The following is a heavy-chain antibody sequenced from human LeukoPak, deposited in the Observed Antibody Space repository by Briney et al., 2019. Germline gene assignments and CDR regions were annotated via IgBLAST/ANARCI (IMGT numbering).Heavy chain of an antibody. CDR1: GYTFTSYY. V-gene: IGHV1-46*01. Sequence: ASVKVSCKASGYTFTSYYMHWVRQAPGQGLEWMGIINPSGGSTSYAQKFQGRVTMTRDTSTSTVYMELSSLRSEDTAVYYCARDPTTVTSRGEYYFDYWGQGTLVTVSS. CDR3: ARDPTTVTSRGEYYFDY. CDR2: INPSGGST. D-gene: IGHD4-17*01. J-gene: IGHJ4*02.